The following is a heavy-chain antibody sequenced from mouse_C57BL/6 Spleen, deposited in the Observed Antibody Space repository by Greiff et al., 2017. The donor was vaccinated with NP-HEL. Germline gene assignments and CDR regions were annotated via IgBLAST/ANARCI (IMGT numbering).Heavy chain of an antibody. CDR3: TEGVWFAY. Sequence: EVKVEESGGGLVQPGGSMKLSCVASGFTFSNYWMNWVRQSPEKGLEWVAQIRLKSDNYATHYAESVKGRFTISRDDSKSSVYLQMNNLRAEDTGIHYCTEGVWFAYWGQGTLVTVSA. J-gene: IGHJ3*01. CDR2: IRLKSDNYAT. V-gene: IGHV6-3*01. CDR1: GFTFSNYW.